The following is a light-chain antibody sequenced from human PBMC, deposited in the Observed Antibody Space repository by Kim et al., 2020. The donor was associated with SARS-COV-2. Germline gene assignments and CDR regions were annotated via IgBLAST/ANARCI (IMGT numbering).Light chain of an antibody. CDR3: QKYNSSPWT. J-gene: IGKJ1*01. CDR2: AAS. V-gene: IGKV1-27*01. CDR1: QDIANS. Sequence: ASVVDRVTITCRSSQDIANSLAWYQQKPGKVPQVLIYAASTLQSGVPSRFSGSGSGTEFTLTIGSLQTEDVATYYCQKYNSSPWTFGPGTKVEIK.